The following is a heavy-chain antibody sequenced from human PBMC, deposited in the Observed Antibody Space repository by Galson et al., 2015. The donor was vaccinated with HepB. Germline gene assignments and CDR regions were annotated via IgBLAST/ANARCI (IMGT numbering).Heavy chain of an antibody. CDR1: GFTFRNYG. CDR3: ARGGAARPDY. Sequence: SLRLSCAASGFTFRNYGMNWVRQAPGKGLEWVSYISNCSTTMTYADSVKGRFTISRDNAKYSLYLQMNSLRVEDTAVYYCARGGAARPDYWGQGTLVTVSS. V-gene: IGHV3-48*01. J-gene: IGHJ4*02. CDR2: ISNCSTTM. D-gene: IGHD6-6*01.